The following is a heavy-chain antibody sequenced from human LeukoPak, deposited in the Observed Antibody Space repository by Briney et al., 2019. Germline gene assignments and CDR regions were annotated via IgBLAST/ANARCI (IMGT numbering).Heavy chain of an antibody. CDR3: ARFGKITMVRGVTSRYFDL. CDR1: GGSMSKSY. CDR2: INHSGST. V-gene: IGHV4-34*01. D-gene: IGHD3-10*01. J-gene: IGHJ2*01. Sequence: SETLSLTCTVSGGSMSKSYWNWIRQPPGKGLEWIGEINHSGSTNYNPSLKSRVTISVDTSKNQLSLKLSSVTAADTAVYYCARFGKITMVRGVTSRYFDLWGRGTLVTVSS.